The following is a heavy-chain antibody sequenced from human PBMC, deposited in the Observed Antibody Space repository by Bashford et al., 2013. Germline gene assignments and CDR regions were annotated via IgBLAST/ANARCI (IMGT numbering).Heavy chain of an antibody. Sequence: WVRQAPGQGLEWMGGIIPISGTTNYAQQFLGRVTITADESTTTGYMDLSSLKSEDTAVYYCARARWLQVSGDAFDLWGQGTLVTVSS. CDR3: ARARWLQVSGDAFDL. CDR2: IIPISGTT. J-gene: IGHJ3*01. V-gene: IGHV1-69*01. D-gene: IGHD5-24*01.